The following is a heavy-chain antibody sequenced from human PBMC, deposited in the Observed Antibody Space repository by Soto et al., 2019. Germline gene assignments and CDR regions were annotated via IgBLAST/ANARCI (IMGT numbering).Heavy chain of an antibody. V-gene: IGHV3-23*01. J-gene: IGHJ4*02. CDR2: IGGSGGNI. CDR3: ARLSSDYINSFDH. CDR1: GFTFNAYA. Sequence: EVQLLESGGGLVLPGGSLRLSCAASGFTFNAYAMTWVRQAPGKGLEWVSAIGGSGGNIYYAASVKGRCTISRDNSKDALDLQMNSLRVEDSAVYYCARLSSDYINSFDHWGQGILVTVSS. D-gene: IGHD4-4*01.